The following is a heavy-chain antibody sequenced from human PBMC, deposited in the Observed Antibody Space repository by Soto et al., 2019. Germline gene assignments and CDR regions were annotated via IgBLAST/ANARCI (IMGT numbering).Heavy chain of an antibody. D-gene: IGHD2-15*01. CDR2: ISAYNGNT. CDR3: AREAPGYCSGGSCQRGWFDP. J-gene: IGHJ5*02. V-gene: IGHV1-18*01. Sequence: QVQLVQSGAEVKKPGASVKVSCKASGYTFTSYGISWVRQAPGQGLEWMGWISAYNGNTNYAQKLQGRVTMTTDTSTSTAYMELRSLRSDETAVYYCAREAPGYCSGGSCQRGWFDPWGKGTLVTVSS. CDR1: GYTFTSYG.